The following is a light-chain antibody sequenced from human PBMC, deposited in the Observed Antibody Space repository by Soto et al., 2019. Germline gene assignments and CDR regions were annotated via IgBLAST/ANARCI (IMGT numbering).Light chain of an antibody. CDR1: QSVFYGSNNKNY. CDR3: QQYYISPVT. J-gene: IGKJ3*01. V-gene: IGKV4-1*01. CDR2: WAS. Sequence: DIVMTQSPDSLAVSLGERATINCKSSQSVFYGSNNKNYLAWYQQKPGQPPKLLIYWASTRESGVPGRFSGSGSGTDFTLTISSLQAEDVAVYYCQQYYISPVTFGPGTRVDVK.